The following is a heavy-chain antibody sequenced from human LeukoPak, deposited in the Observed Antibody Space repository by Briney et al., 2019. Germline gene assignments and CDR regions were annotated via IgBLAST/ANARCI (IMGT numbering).Heavy chain of an antibody. D-gene: IGHD3-10*01. CDR1: GFTFSSSA. Sequence: PGGSLRLSCAASGFTFSSSAMSWVRQAPGKGLEWLSALSRHSDYIYYADSVRGRFTISRDNAKNSLYLQMNSLRVDDTAVYFCARDLSFGAPVAFDIWGQGTMLTVSS. J-gene: IGHJ3*02. CDR2: LSRHSDYI. CDR3: ARDLSFGAPVAFDI. V-gene: IGHV3-21*01.